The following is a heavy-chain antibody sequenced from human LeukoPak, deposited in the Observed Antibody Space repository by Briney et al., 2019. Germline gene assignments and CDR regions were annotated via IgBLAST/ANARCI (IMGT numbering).Heavy chain of an antibody. J-gene: IGHJ5*02. CDR3: ARDKPPYSSGWYGEDWFDP. CDR2: INPNSGGT. D-gene: IGHD6-19*01. CDR1: GYTFTGYY. Sequence: GASVKVSCKASGYTFTGYYMHWVRQAPVQGLEWMGWINPNSGGTNYAQKFQGRVTMTRDTSISTAYMELSRLRSDDTAVYYCARDKPPYSSGWYGEDWFDPWGQGTLVTVSS. V-gene: IGHV1-2*02.